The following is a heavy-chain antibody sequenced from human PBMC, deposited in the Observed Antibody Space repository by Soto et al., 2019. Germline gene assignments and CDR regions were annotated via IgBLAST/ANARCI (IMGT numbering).Heavy chain of an antibody. Sequence: QITLKESGPTLVKPTQTLTLTCTFSGFSLSTSGVGVGWVRQPPEKALEWLAFIYWDDDKRYSTSLKNRLTINEETYKKQVVLTMTNTDTVDTATDSCAPSRVVPAKGNNWFDTWGQGNLVIVSS. D-gene: IGHD2-2*01. J-gene: IGHJ5*02. V-gene: IGHV2-5*02. CDR2: IYWDDDK. CDR3: APSRVVPAKGNNWFDT. CDR1: GFSLSTSGVG.